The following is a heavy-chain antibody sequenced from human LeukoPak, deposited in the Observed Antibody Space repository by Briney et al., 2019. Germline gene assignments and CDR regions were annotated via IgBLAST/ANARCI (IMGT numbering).Heavy chain of an antibody. D-gene: IGHD3-9*01. CDR1: GGSISSYY. CDR3: ARYDILTGYWYPGYMDV. J-gene: IGHJ6*03. V-gene: IGHV4-59*01. Sequence: SETLSLTCTVSGGSISSYYWSWIRQPPGKGLEWIGYIYYSGSTNYSPSLKSRVTISVDTSKNQFSLKLNSVTAADTAIYYCARYDILTGYWYPGYMDVWGKGTTVTISS. CDR2: IYYSGST.